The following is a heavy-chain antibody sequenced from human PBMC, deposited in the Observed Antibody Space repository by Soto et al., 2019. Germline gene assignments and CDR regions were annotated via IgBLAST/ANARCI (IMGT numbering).Heavy chain of an antibody. CDR2: IRGDESVT. CDR1: GCTFIDYW. V-gene: IGHV3-74*03. CDR3: ARGRRGHYAVDV. Sequence: DVQLVESGGGLLQPGGSRSLSCAASGCTFIDYWMHWVRQAPGKGLVWVSRIRGDESVTKYADSVKGRFTISSDNAKNTVYLQINSLIAEATAVYYCARGRRGHYAVDVWGQGTTVTFSS. J-gene: IGHJ6*02. D-gene: IGHD3-10*01.